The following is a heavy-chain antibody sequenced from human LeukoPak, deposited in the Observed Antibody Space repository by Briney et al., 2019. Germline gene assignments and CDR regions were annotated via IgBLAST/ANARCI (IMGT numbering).Heavy chain of an antibody. Sequence: ASVKVSCKASGYTFSSYGISWVRQAPGQGLEWMGWISAYNGNTNYAQNLQGRVTMTTDTSTSTAYMELRSLRSDDTAVYYCARDRDQLLLDYWGQGTLVTVSS. V-gene: IGHV1-18*01. CDR1: GYTFSSYG. J-gene: IGHJ4*02. CDR2: ISAYNGNT. CDR3: ARDRDQLLLDY. D-gene: IGHD2-2*01.